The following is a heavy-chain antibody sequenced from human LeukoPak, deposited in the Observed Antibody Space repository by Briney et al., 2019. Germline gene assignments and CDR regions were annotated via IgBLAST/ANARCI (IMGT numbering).Heavy chain of an antibody. V-gene: IGHV4-4*07. CDR2: IYTSGST. J-gene: IGHJ4*02. Sequence: SETLPLTCTDSGGSISSYYWSWMRQPTGKGLEWIGRIYTSGSTDYNPSLTSPVTMSVDTSKNQFSRKLISVTAADTGVYYCARGPPPDFDYWGQGTLVTVSS. CDR1: GGSISSYY. CDR3: ARGPPPDFDY.